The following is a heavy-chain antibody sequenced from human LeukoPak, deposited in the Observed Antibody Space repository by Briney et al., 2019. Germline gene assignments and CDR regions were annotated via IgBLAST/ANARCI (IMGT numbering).Heavy chain of an antibody. CDR3: ARGGSDLAVRDGNWFDP. J-gene: IGHJ5*02. V-gene: IGHV4-59*01. Sequence: SETLSLTCTVSGGSISSYYWSWIRQPPGKGLEWIGYIYYSGSTNYNPSLKSRVTISVDTSKNQFSLKLSSVTAADTAVYYCARGGSDLAVRDGNWFDPWGQGTLVTVSS. CDR1: GGSISSYY. CDR2: IYYSGST. D-gene: IGHD3-10*01.